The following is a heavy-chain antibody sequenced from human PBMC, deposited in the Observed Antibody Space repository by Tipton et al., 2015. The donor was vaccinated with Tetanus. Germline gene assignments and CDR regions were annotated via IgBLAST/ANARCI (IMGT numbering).Heavy chain of an antibody. CDR3: ARVKVSVYGTQVDYFLDS. CDR2: ITYSART. J-gene: IGHJ4*02. Sequence: TLSLTCAVSGSSMSSCYWSWIRQTPGKRLEWIGYITYSARTKYNPSLTSRVTLSLEASKNEFSLRLSSVTAADTAVYHCARVKVSVYGTQVDYFLDSWGQGTLVTVSS. V-gene: IGHV4-59*01. CDR1: GSSMSSCY. D-gene: IGHD2/OR15-2a*01.